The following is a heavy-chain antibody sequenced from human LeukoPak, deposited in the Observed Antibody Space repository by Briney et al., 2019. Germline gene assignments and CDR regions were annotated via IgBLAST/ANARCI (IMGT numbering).Heavy chain of an antibody. CDR2: ISGTGNNK. V-gene: IGHV3-11*04. Sequence: PGGSLRLSCVTSGFTFSHYYMTWIRQAPGKGLEWVSYISGTGNNKYYADSVKGRFTISRDNSKNTLYLQMNSLRAEDTAVYYCAKDTIRFLEWLRDYYYYGMDVWGQGTTVTVSS. CDR3: AKDTIRFLEWLRDYYYYGMDV. J-gene: IGHJ6*02. CDR1: GFTFSHYY. D-gene: IGHD3-3*01.